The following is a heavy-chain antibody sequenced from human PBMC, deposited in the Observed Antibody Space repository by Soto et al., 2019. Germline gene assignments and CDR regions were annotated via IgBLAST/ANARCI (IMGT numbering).Heavy chain of an antibody. D-gene: IGHD3-10*02. CDR1: GGSISSYY. V-gene: IGHV4-59*01. J-gene: IGHJ5*02. CDR3: ARSTIPLFSGNWFDP. Sequence: SETLSLTCTVSGGSISSYYWSWIRQPPGKGLEWVGYIYYSGNTNYSPSLKSRVTISVDRSKNQFSLMLNSVTAADTAVYYCARSTIPLFSGNWFDPWGQGTLVTVSS. CDR2: IYYSGNT.